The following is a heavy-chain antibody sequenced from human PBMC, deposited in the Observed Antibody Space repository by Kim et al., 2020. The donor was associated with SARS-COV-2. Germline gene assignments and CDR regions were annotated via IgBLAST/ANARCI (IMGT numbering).Heavy chain of an antibody. D-gene: IGHD4-17*01. CDR1: GYTFTSYG. Sequence: ASVKVSCKASGYTFTSYGISWVRQAPGQGLEWMGWISAYNGNTNYAQKLQGRVTMTTDTSTSTAYMELRSLRSDDTAVYYCARDQLFLAYGDLSSYFGYWGQGTLVTVSS. CDR3: ARDQLFLAYGDLSSYFGY. J-gene: IGHJ4*02. CDR2: ISAYNGNT. V-gene: IGHV1-18*04.